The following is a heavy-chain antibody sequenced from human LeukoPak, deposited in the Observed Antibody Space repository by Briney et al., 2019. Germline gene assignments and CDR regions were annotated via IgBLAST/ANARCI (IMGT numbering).Heavy chain of an antibody. CDR3: ARVGCTGNNCKPYNYCGMDV. J-gene: IGHJ6*02. CDR1: GFTFSTYG. V-gene: IGHV3-33*01. D-gene: IGHD2-8*02. CDR2: IWYDGSNK. Sequence: GGSLRLSCAASGFTFSTYGMNWVRQAPGKGLEWVAVIWYDGSNKYSADSVQGRFTISRDNSKNMLYLQMNSLRAEDTAVYYCARVGCTGNNCKPYNYCGMDVWGQGTTVTLSS.